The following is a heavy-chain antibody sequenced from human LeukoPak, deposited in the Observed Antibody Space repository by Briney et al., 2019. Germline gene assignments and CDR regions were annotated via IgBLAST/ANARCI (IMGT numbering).Heavy chain of an antibody. V-gene: IGHV3-66*02. J-gene: IGHJ4*02. Sequence: PGGSLRLSCAASGFTFSSYSMNWVRQAPGKGLEWVSVIYSGGSTYYTDSVKGRFTISRDNSKNTLYLQMNSLRAEDTAVYYCARVGAAAADFDYWGQGTLVTVSS. CDR3: ARVGAAAADFDY. CDR2: IYSGGST. CDR1: GFTFSSYS. D-gene: IGHD6-13*01.